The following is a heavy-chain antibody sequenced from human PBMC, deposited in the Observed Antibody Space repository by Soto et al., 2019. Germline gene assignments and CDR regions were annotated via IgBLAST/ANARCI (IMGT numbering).Heavy chain of an antibody. CDR3: ARGAIKYYYEDV. CDR1: GFTFSDYW. V-gene: IGHV3-74*01. Sequence: EVQLVESGGGLVQPGGSLRLSCAASGFTFSDYWMHWVRQAPGKGLEWVSRIKRDGSTTNYADSVKGRFTISRDNAKNTLYLEMNSPRVEDTADYYCARGAIKYYYEDVWGKGTTVTVSS. CDR2: IKRDGSTT. J-gene: IGHJ6*03.